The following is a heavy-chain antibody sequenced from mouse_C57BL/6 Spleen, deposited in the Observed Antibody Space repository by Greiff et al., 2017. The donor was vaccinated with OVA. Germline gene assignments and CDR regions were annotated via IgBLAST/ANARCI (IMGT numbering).Heavy chain of an antibody. Sequence: EVQLQQSGPELVKPGASVKISCKASGYTFTDYYMNWVKQSHGKSLEWIGDINPNNGGTSYNQKFKGKATLTVDKSSSTAYMELRSLTYEDSAVYYCVYCSSLDYWGQGTSVTVSS. D-gene: IGHD1-1*01. V-gene: IGHV1-26*01. CDR3: VYCSSLDY. J-gene: IGHJ4*01. CDR1: GYTFTDYY. CDR2: INPNNGGT.